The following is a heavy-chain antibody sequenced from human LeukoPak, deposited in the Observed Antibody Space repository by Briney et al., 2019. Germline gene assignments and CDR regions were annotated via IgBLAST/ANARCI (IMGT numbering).Heavy chain of an antibody. CDR3: ARVGIDYGGNPVDY. Sequence: PSETLSLTCTVSGGSISSYYWSWIRQPAGKGLEWIGRIYTSGSTNFNPSLKSRVTMSVDTSKNQFSLKLSSVTAADTAVHYCARVGIDYGGNPVDYWGQGTLVTVSS. CDR2: IYTSGST. J-gene: IGHJ4*02. D-gene: IGHD4-23*01. V-gene: IGHV4-4*07. CDR1: GGSISSYY.